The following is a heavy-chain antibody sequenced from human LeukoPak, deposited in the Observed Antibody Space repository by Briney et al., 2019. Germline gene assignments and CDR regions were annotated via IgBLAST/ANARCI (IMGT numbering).Heavy chain of an antibody. CDR2: IYTSGST. Sequence: SETLYLTCTVSGGSISSGGYYWSWIRQPAGKGLEWIGRIYTSGSTNYNPSLKSRVTISVDTSKNQFSLKLSSVTSADTAVYYCARDVAARPGIDYWGQGTLVTVSS. V-gene: IGHV4-61*02. CDR1: GGSISSGGYY. CDR3: ARDVAARPGIDY. J-gene: IGHJ4*02. D-gene: IGHD6-6*01.